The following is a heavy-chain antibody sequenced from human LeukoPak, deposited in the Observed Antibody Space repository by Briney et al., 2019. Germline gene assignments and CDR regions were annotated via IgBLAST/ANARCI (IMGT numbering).Heavy chain of an antibody. CDR2: IKQDGSEK. Sequence: GGSLRLSCAASGFTFDDYGMSWVRQAPGKGLEWVANIKQDGSEKYYVDSVKGRFTISRDNAKNSLYLQMNSLRAEDTAVYYCARKNGLDYWGQGTLVTVSS. CDR1: GFTFDDYG. J-gene: IGHJ4*02. V-gene: IGHV3-7*01. CDR3: ARKNGLDY.